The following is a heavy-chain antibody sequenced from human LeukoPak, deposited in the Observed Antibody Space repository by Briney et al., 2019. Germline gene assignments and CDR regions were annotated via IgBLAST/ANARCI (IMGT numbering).Heavy chain of an antibody. D-gene: IGHD3-3*01. Sequence: GESLKISCKGSGYRFTSCWIGWVRQMPGKGLEWMGIIYPGDSDTRYSPSFQGQVTISADKSISTAYLQWSSLKASDTAMYYCARLITIFGVVIANYFDYWGQGTLVTVSS. CDR2: IYPGDSDT. J-gene: IGHJ4*02. CDR3: ARLITIFGVVIANYFDY. CDR1: GYRFTSCW. V-gene: IGHV5-51*01.